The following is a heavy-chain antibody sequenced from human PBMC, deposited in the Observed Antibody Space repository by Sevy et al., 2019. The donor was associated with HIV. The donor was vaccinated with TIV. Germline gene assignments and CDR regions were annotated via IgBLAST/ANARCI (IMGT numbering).Heavy chain of an antibody. CDR2: ISYDGSNK. D-gene: IGHD6-19*01. CDR1: GFTFSSYS. V-gene: IGHV3-30*18. Sequence: GGSLRLSCAASGFTFSSYSMNWVRQAPGKGLEWVAVISYDGSNKYYADSVKGRFTISRDNSKNTLYLQMNSLRAEDTAVYYCAKDPVAGNPPNWFDPWGQGTLVTVSS. CDR3: AKDPVAGNPPNWFDP. J-gene: IGHJ5*02.